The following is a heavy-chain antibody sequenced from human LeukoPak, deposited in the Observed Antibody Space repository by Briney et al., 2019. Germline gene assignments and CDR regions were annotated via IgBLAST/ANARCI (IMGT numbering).Heavy chain of an antibody. V-gene: IGHV3-7*03. D-gene: IGHD2-2*01. CDR2: INKDGGEK. CDR3: VKEYQLRGMDV. J-gene: IGHJ6*02. Sequence: PGGSLRLSCAASGFTFSSYWMSWVRQAPGKGLKWVANINKDGGEKYYVDSVKGRFTISRDNAKNSLYLQMNSLRADDTAVYYCVKEYQLRGMDVWGQGTTVTVSS. CDR1: GFTFSSYW.